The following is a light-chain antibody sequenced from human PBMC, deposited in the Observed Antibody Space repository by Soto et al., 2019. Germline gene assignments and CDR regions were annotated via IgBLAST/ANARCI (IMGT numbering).Light chain of an antibody. CDR2: KAS. V-gene: IGKV1-5*03. Sequence: DIQMTQSPSTLSASIGDRVIITCRANQSISVWLAWYQQKPGKAPKVLIYKASRLESGVPSRFSGSGSGTEFTLTISSLRPEDSATYYCLQGYNTFWTFGQGTKVEIK. CDR1: QSISVW. CDR3: LQGYNTFWT. J-gene: IGKJ1*01.